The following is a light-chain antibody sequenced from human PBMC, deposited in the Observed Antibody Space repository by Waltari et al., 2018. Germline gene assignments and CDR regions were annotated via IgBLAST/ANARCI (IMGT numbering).Light chain of an antibody. Sequence: EVVMTQSPATLSVSPGERVTLSCRASQSVSRFVAWYQQKPGQAPRLLIYGASTRATGIPARFSGSGYGTEFTLTISSLQSEDFAVYYCQQYNDWPPLTFGGGTKLEIK. CDR3: QQYNDWPPLT. J-gene: IGKJ4*01. CDR1: QSVSRF. CDR2: GAS. V-gene: IGKV3-15*01.